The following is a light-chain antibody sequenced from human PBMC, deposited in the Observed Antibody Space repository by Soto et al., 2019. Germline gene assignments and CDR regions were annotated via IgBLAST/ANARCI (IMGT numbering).Light chain of an antibody. V-gene: IGKV3-15*01. J-gene: IGKJ3*01. CDR3: QQRSNWPPIT. Sequence: EIVMTQSPATLSVSPGERATLSCRASHSVSSNLAWYQQKPGQAPRLLIYGTSTRATGIPARFSGTGSGTEFTLTISSLQSEDFAIYYCQQRSNWPPITFGPGTKVDIK. CDR2: GTS. CDR1: HSVSSN.